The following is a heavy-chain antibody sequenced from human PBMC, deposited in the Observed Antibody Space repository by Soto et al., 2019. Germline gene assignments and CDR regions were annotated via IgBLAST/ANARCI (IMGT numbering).Heavy chain of an antibody. V-gene: IGHV4-39*07. Sequence: LETLSLTCTVSGGSISSSSYYWGWIRQPPGKGLEWIGSIYYSGSTYYNPSLKSRVTISVDTSKNQFSLKLSSVTAADTAVYYCAKAVKAVAGINYYYYMDVWGKGTTVTVSS. CDR3: AKAVKAVAGINYYYYMDV. D-gene: IGHD6-19*01. J-gene: IGHJ6*03. CDR2: IYYSGST. CDR1: GGSISSSSYY.